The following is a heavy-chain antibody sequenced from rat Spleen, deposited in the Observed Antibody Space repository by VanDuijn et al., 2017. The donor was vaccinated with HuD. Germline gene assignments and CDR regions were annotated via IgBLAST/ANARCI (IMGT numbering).Heavy chain of an antibody. D-gene: IGHD1-1*01. CDR1: GFTFNNHW. J-gene: IGHJ3*01. CDR3: TTVVQGHGFAY. Sequence: EVQLVESGGGLVQPGRSLKLSCVASGFTFNNHWMSWIRQAPGKGLEWVASISNSGGGIYYPDSVKGRFTISRDNAQNTLYLQMNSLRSEDTATYYCTTVVQGHGFAYWGQGTLVTVSS. V-gene: IGHV5-31*01. CDR2: ISNSGGGI.